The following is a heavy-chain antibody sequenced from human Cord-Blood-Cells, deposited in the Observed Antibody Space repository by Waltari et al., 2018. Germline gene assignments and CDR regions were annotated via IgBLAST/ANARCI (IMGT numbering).Heavy chain of an antibody. D-gene: IGHD6-13*01. J-gene: IGHJ5*02. CDR3: ARHLIAAAETNWFDP. Sequence: QVTLKESGPVLVKPTETLTLTCPVSGFSLSNARMGVSWIRQPPGKALEWLAHIFSNDEKSYSTSLKSRLTISKDTSKSQVVLTMTNMDPVDTATYYCARHLIAAAETNWFDPWGQGTLVTVSS. CDR2: IFSNDEK. CDR1: GFSLSNARMG. V-gene: IGHV2-26*01.